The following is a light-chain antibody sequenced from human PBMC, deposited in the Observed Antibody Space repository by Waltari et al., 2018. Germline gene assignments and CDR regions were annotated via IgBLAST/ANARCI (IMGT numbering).Light chain of an antibody. CDR2: GAS. CDR3: QQYNNWPPPT. Sequence: EVVMTQSPAILSVSPGERATLSCRASQSVASNLAWYQQKPGQAPRLLIYGASTRATGIPARFSGSGSGTEFTLTISSMRSEDFALYYCQQYNNWPPPTFGGGTKVETK. CDR1: QSVASN. V-gene: IGKV3-15*01. J-gene: IGKJ4*01.